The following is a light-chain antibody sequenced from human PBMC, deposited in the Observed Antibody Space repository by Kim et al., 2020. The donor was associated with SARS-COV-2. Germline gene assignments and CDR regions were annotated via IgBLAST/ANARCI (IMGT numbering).Light chain of an antibody. J-gene: IGKJ1*01. CDR3: QQYGSSPWT. CDR2: GAS. V-gene: IGKV3-20*01. Sequence: SSSYLAWYQQEPGQAPRLLIYGASSRATGIPDRFNGSGSGTDFTLTISRLEPEDFAVYYCQQYGSSPWTFGQGTKVDIK. CDR1: SSSY.